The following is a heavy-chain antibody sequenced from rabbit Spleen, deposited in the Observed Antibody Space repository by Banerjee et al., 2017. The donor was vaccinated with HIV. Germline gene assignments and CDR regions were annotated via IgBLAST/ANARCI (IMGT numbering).Heavy chain of an antibody. J-gene: IGHJ4*01. Sequence: QSLEESGGGLVQPEGSLALTCKASGFAFTTYYMSWVRQAPGKGLEWIGSIDPVFGIANYASWVNGRFTISKTSATTVTLQMTSLTAADTATYFCARGGYTYGYGFYPYPTGKFNLWGPGTLVTVS. V-gene: IGHV1S40*01. CDR2: IDPVFGIA. D-gene: IGHD6-1*01. CDR1: GFAFTTYY. CDR3: ARGGYTYGYGFYPYPTGKFNL.